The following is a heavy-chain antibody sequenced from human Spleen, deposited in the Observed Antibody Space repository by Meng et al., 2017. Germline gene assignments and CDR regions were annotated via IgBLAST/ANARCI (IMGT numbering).Heavy chain of an antibody. D-gene: IGHD2-21*01. CDR1: GYSFTAYY. CDR2: INPNSGDT. J-gene: IGHJ4*02. Sequence: QVQVVHAGVEVKGPGASLRVSCKPSGYSFTAYYIHWVRQAPGQGLEWLGHINPNSGDTLYAQKFQGRVSMTGDTSISTAYVELSSLRSDDTAVYYCVRDENISLGKLFGDYWGQGTLVTVSS. V-gene: IGHV1-2*06. CDR3: VRDENISLGKLFGDY.